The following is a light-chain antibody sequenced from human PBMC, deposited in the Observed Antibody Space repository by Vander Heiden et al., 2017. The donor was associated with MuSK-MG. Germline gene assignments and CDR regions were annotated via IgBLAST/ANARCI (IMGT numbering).Light chain of an antibody. V-gene: IGKV4-1*01. Sequence: INCKSSQSVLYSSNNKNYLAWYQQKPGQPPKLLIYWASTRESGVPDRFGGSGSGTDFTLTISSLQAEDVAVYYCQQYYSTPWTFGQGTKVEIK. CDR2: WAS. CDR1: QSVLYSSNNKNY. CDR3: QQYYSTPWT. J-gene: IGKJ1*01.